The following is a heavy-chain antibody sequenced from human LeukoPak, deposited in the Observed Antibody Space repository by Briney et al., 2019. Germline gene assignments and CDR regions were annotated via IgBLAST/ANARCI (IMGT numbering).Heavy chain of an antibody. CDR1: GFTFSSYG. D-gene: IGHD3-10*01. V-gene: IGHV3-33*01. J-gene: IGHJ4*02. Sequence: GGSLRLSCAASGFTFSSYGMHWVCQAPGKGLEWVAVIWYDGSNKYYADSVKGRLTISRDNSKNTLYLQMNSLRAEDTAVYYCARDALRYYYGSGSFPLCWGQGTLVTVSS. CDR3: ARDALRYYYGSGSFPLC. CDR2: IWYDGSNK.